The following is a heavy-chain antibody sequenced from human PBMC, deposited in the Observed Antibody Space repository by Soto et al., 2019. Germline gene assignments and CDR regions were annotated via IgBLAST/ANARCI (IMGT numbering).Heavy chain of an antibody. Sequence: SETLSLACTVSGGSISSGGYYWSWIRQHPGKGLEWIGYIYYSGSTYYNPSLKSRVTISVDTSKNQFSLKLSSVTAADTAVYYCARVYYDSSGYYSEFDPWGQGTLVTVSS. CDR2: IYYSGST. V-gene: IGHV4-31*02. CDR1: GGSISSGGYY. D-gene: IGHD3-22*01. CDR3: ARVYYDSSGYYSEFDP. J-gene: IGHJ5*02.